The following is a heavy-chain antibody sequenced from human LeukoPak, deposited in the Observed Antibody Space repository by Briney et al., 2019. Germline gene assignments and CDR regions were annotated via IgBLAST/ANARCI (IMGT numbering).Heavy chain of an antibody. J-gene: IGHJ4*02. Sequence: ASVKVSCKASGYTFTSYDINWVRQAPGQGREWMGWINPNSGVTNYAQKFQGRVTMTRDTSISTAYMELSSLTSDDTAVYYCARWPSSGIHYWGQGTLVTVSS. D-gene: IGHD3-10*01. CDR2: INPNSGVT. V-gene: IGHV1-2*02. CDR1: GYTFTSYD. CDR3: ARWPSSGIHY.